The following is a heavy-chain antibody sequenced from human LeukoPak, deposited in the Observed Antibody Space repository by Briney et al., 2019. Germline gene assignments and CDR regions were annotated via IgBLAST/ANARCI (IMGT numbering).Heavy chain of an antibody. Sequence: SETLSLTCTVSGGSTSSYYWSWIRQPPGKGLEWIGYIYYSGSTNYNPSLKSRVTISVDTSKNQFSLKLSSVTAADTAVYYCARHKKLVGATTGLAVDYWGQGTLVTVSS. CDR2: IYYSGST. CDR1: GGSTSSYY. CDR3: ARHKKLVGATTGLAVDY. V-gene: IGHV4-59*08. J-gene: IGHJ4*02. D-gene: IGHD1-26*01.